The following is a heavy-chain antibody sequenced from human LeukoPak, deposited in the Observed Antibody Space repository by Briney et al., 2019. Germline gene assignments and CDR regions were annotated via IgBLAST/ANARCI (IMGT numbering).Heavy chain of an antibody. CDR1: GFTFSSYG. Sequence: PGGSLRLSCAASGFTFSSYGMHWVRQAPGKGLEWVAFIRFDGSTKYYADSVKGRFTISRDNSKNTFYLQMNSLRAGDTAVYYCARAAYSSTWYSRYFDLWGRGTLVTVSS. CDR3: ARAAYSSTWYSRYFDL. J-gene: IGHJ2*01. CDR2: IRFDGSTK. D-gene: IGHD6-13*01. V-gene: IGHV3-30*02.